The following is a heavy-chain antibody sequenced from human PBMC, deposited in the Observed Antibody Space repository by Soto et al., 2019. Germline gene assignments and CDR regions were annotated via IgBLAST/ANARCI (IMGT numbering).Heavy chain of an antibody. J-gene: IGHJ5*02. V-gene: IGHV1-3*01. CDR2: INAGNGNT. Sequence: ASVKVSCKASGYTFTSYAMHWVRQAPGQRLEWMGWINAGNGNTKYSQKFQGRVTITRDTSASTAYMELSSLRSEDTAVYYCARAHYDILTGYSLNWFDPWGLGTLVTVSS. CDR3: ARAHYDILTGYSLNWFDP. D-gene: IGHD3-9*01. CDR1: GYTFTSYA.